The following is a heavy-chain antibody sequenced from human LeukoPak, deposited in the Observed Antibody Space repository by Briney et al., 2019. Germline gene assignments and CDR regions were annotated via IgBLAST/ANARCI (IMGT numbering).Heavy chain of an antibody. CDR3: ARAPIRIEDIVVVVAAMRGYYFDY. CDR1: GYSISSGYY. J-gene: IGHJ4*02. V-gene: IGHV4-38-2*02. Sequence: SETLSLTCTVSGYSISSGYYWGWIRQPPGKGLEWIGSIYHSGSTYYNPSLKSRVTISVDTSKNQFSLKLSSVTAADTAVYYCARAPIRIEDIVVVVAAMRGYYFDYWGQGTLVTVSS. CDR2: IYHSGST. D-gene: IGHD2-15*01.